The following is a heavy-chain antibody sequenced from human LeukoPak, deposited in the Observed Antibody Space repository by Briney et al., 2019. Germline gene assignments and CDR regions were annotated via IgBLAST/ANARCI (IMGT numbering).Heavy chain of an antibody. D-gene: IGHD3-16*01. V-gene: IGHV3-21*01. CDR1: GFTFSSYS. Sequence: PGGPLRLSCAASGFTFSSYSMNWVRQAPGKGLEWVSSISSSSSYIYYADSVKGRFTISRDNAKNSLYLQMNSLRAEDTAVYYCARMFGGVMYDYWGQGTLVTVSS. J-gene: IGHJ4*02. CDR2: ISSSSSYI. CDR3: ARMFGGVMYDY.